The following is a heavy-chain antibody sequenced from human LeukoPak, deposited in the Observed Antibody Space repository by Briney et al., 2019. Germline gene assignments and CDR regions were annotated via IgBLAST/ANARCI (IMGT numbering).Heavy chain of an antibody. V-gene: IGHV4-39*07. J-gene: IGHJ3*02. CDR3: AREDRGAFDI. CDR1: GGSISSSSYY. Sequence: PSETLSLTCTVSGGSISSSSYYWGWIRQPPGKGLEWIGSIYYSGSTYYNPSLKSRVTISVDTTKNQFSLKLSSVTAADTAVYYCAREDRGAFDIWGQGTMVTVSS. CDR2: IYYSGST.